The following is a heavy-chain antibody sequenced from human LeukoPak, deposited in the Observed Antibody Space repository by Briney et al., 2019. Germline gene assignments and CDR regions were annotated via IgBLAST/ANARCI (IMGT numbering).Heavy chain of an antibody. CDR3: ARDISTWIQLRGWFDP. CDR1: GFTFSSYS. CDR2: ISSSSSCI. D-gene: IGHD5-18*01. J-gene: IGHJ5*02. V-gene: IGHV3-21*01. Sequence: GGSLRLSCAASGFTFSSYSMNWVRQAPGKGLEWVSSISSSSSCIYYADSVKGRFTISRDNAKNSLYLQMNSLRAEDTAVYYCARDISTWIQLRGWFDPWGQGTLVTVSS.